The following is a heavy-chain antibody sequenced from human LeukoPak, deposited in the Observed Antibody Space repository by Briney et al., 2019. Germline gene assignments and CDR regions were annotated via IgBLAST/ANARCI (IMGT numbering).Heavy chain of an antibody. Sequence: ASVTVSCKASGGTFSSYAISWVRQAPGQGLEWMGGIIPIFGTANYAQKFQGRVTITADESTSTAYMELSSLRSEDTAVYYCARAGGYYYGSGSGNYYYYYGMDVWGKGTTVTVSS. V-gene: IGHV1-69*01. CDR1: GGTFSSYA. CDR3: ARAGGYYYGSGSGNYYYYYGMDV. J-gene: IGHJ6*04. D-gene: IGHD3-10*01. CDR2: IIPIFGTA.